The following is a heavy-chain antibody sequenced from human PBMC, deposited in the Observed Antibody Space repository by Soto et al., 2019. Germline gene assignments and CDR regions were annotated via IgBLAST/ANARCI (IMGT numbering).Heavy chain of an antibody. D-gene: IGHD2-15*01. CDR3: VRGEVVFDH. V-gene: IGHV1-18*01. CDR2: ISTYNGDT. J-gene: IGHJ4*02. Sequence: QVQLVQSGAEVKKPGASVKVSCKASGYTFTNYGITWVRRAPGQGLEWMGWISTYNGDTNYAQKVQGRVTMTTDTSTSTAYMELRSLTSEDTALYYCVRGEVVFDHWGQGTLIIVSS. CDR1: GYTFTNYG.